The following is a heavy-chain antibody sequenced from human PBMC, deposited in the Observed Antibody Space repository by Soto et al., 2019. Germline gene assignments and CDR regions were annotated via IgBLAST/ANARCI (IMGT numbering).Heavy chain of an antibody. CDR3: AKGILAIEGTTRPRNAFNI. V-gene: IGHV3-30*18. D-gene: IGHD1-7*01. J-gene: IGHJ3*02. Sequence: QVQLVESGGGVVQPGRSLRLSCAASGFSFTTYVMHWVRQAPGKGLEWVAVISHDGSYKYYGDAVKGRFTISRDTSKNAVYLEMNSLRPEDTAVYYCAKGILAIEGTTRPRNAFNIWGKGTMVTVSS. CDR2: ISHDGSYK. CDR1: GFSFTTYV.